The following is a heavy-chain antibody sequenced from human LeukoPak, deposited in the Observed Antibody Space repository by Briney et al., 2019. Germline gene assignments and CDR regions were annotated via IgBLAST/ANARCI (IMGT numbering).Heavy chain of an antibody. V-gene: IGHV3-15*01. CDR1: GFSFNKEW. CDR2: IKDKAYGGTM. CDR3: TTDPPSGF. D-gene: IGHD6-25*01. J-gene: IGHJ4*02. Sequence: GGSLRLSCAASGFSFNKEWMSWVRQALGKGLEWVGRIKDKAYGGTMHYAAPVKGRFTISRDDSKNTLYLQMNNLDTEDTAVYYCTTDPPSGFWGQGTLVTVSS.